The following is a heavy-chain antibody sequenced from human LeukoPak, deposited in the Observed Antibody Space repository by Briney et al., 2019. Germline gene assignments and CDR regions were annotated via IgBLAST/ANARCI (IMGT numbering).Heavy chain of an antibody. V-gene: IGHV4-31*03. J-gene: IGHJ6*02. CDR1: GGSISSGGYY. D-gene: IGHD3-3*01. CDR2: IYYSGST. Sequence: PSQTLSLTCTVSGGSISSGGYYWSWIRQHPGKGLEWIGYIYYSGSTYYNPSLKSRVTISVDTSKNQFSLKLSSVTAADTAVYYCARVGLEFGVVISHDYYYYGMDVWGQGTTVTVSS. CDR3: ARVGLEFGVVISHDYYYYGMDV.